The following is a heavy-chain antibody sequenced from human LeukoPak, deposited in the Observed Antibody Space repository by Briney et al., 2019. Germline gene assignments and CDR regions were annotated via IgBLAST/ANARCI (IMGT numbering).Heavy chain of an antibody. CDR3: VAYNWNYPDY. CDR2: TNTVGSTT. Sequence: PGGSLRLSCAASGFTFSSYYMYWVRQAPGKGPVWVSGTNTVGSTTSYADSVVKGRFTISRDNAKNTLYLKMNSLRAEDTAVYYCVAYNWNYPDYWGQGTLVTVSS. CDR1: GFTFSSYY. D-gene: IGHD1-7*01. V-gene: IGHV3-74*01. J-gene: IGHJ4*02.